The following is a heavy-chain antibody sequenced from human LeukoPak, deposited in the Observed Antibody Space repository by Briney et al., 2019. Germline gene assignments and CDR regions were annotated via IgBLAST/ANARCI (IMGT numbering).Heavy chain of an antibody. V-gene: IGHV4-61*02. Sequence: PSQTLSPTCTVSGGSVSSGSYDWSWPRHPAGKGLEWIARIYATESTHCNPSPETRTTISVDTSKNQFSLKLSSVTAADTAVYYCARRPHIAVGAFDIWGQGTMVTVSS. J-gene: IGHJ3*02. CDR2: IYATEST. CDR3: ARRPHIAVGAFDI. CDR1: GGSVSSGSYD. D-gene: IGHD6-19*01.